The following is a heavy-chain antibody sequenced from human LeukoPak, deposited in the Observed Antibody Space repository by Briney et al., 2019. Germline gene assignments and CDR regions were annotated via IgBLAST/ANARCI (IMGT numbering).Heavy chain of an antibody. Sequence: GGSLRLSCAASGFTFTNHWMSWVRQAPGKGLEWVANINQDGSEKFYVDSVKGRFTISRDNAKNSLYLQMNSLRAEDTAVYYCAEGTTAWGHGTLVTVSS. D-gene: IGHD2/OR15-2a*01. CDR1: GFTFTNHW. V-gene: IGHV3-7*01. J-gene: IGHJ5*01. CDR3: AEGTTA. CDR2: INQDGSEK.